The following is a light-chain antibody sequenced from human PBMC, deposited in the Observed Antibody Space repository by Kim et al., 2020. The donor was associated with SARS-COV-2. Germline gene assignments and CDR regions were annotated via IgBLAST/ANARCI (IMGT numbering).Light chain of an antibody. Sequence: ASVGDRVTITCRASQSIGRWLAWYQQKPGKAPKLLIYDASCVESGVPSRFSGSGSGTEFTLTISSLQPDDSATYYCQHHSTYPITFGQGTRLEIK. CDR1: QSIGRW. V-gene: IGKV1-5*01. CDR3: QHHSTYPIT. CDR2: DAS. J-gene: IGKJ5*01.